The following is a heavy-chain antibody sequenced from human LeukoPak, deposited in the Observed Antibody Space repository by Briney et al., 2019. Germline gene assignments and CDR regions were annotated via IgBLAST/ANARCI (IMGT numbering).Heavy chain of an antibody. CDR1: GGSINSYY. D-gene: IGHD4-23*01. Sequence: SETLSLTCTVSGGSINSYYWSWIRQPAGKGLEWIGRIYSSGSTNHNPSLKSRVSMSVDTSKNQFSLKLTSVTAADTALYYCARGGKATVVTMRGQGILVTVSS. CDR3: ARGGKATVVTM. J-gene: IGHJ4*02. CDR2: IYSSGST. V-gene: IGHV4-4*07.